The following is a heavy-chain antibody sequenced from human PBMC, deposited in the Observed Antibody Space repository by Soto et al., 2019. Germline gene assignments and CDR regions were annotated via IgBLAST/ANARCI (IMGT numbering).Heavy chain of an antibody. Sequence: QLQLQESGSGLVKPSQTLSLTCAVSGGSISSGGYSWSWIRQPPGKGLEWIGYIYHSGSTYYNPSLKSXXTXSXXRSKNQFSLKLSSVTAADTAVYYCARGLDPTCYDYWGQGTLVTVSS. CDR2: IYHSGST. CDR3: ARGLDPTCYDY. CDR1: GGSISSGGYS. D-gene: IGHD2-15*01. J-gene: IGHJ4*02. V-gene: IGHV4-30-2*01.